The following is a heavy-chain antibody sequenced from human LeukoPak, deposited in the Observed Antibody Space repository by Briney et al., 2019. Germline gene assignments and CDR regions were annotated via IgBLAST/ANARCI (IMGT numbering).Heavy chain of an antibody. Sequence: KPGRSLRLSCAASGFTFSSYSMNWVRQAPGKGLEWVSSISSSSSYIYYADSVKGRFTISRDNAKNSLYLQMNSLRAEDTAVYYCARDLEYSSGWYGGDIDYWGQGTLVTVSS. V-gene: IGHV3-21*01. J-gene: IGHJ4*02. CDR3: ARDLEYSSGWYGGDIDY. D-gene: IGHD6-19*01. CDR1: GFTFSSYS. CDR2: ISSSSSYI.